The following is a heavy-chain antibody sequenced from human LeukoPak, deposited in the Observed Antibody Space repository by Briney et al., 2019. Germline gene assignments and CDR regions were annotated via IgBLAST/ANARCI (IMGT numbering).Heavy chain of an antibody. D-gene: IGHD5-12*01. J-gene: IGHJ4*02. CDR2: ISGSGGST. Sequence: PGGSLRLSCAASAFTFSSYAMRWGRQAPGKGLEWVSGISGSGGSTYYADSVKGRFTISRDNSKNTLYLQMNSLRAEDTSVYYCAKATGYSGYDYGDYWGQGTLVTVSS. CDR1: AFTFSSYA. CDR3: AKATGYSGYDYGDY. V-gene: IGHV3-23*01.